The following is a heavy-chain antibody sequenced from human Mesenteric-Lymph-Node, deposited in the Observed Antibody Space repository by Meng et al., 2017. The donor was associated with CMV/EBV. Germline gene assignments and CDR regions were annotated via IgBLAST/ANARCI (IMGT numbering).Heavy chain of an antibody. CDR1: GFTFDDYG. D-gene: IGHD6-13*01. V-gene: IGHV3-20*04. CDR3: AKEPYSSSWYHRLNYFDN. CDR2: INWNGGST. J-gene: IGHJ4*02. Sequence: GESLKISCAASGFTFDDYGMSWVRQAPGKGLEWVSGINWNGGSTVYADSVKGRFTISRDNSKNTLYLQMNSLRAEDTAVYYCAKEPYSSSWYHRLNYFDNWGQGTLVTVSS.